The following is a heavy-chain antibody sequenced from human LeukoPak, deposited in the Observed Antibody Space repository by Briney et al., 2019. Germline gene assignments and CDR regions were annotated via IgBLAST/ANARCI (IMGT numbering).Heavy chain of an antibody. Sequence: GGSLRLSCAASGFTFSSYSMNWVRQAPGKGLEWVSPISSSSSYIYYADSVKGRFTISRDNAKNSLYLQMNSLRAEDTAVYYCARDPADGGYCSGGSCYYYYGMDVWGQGATVTVSS. J-gene: IGHJ6*02. CDR3: ARDPADGGYCSGGSCYYYYGMDV. CDR2: ISSSSSYI. D-gene: IGHD2-15*01. V-gene: IGHV3-21*01. CDR1: GFTFSSYS.